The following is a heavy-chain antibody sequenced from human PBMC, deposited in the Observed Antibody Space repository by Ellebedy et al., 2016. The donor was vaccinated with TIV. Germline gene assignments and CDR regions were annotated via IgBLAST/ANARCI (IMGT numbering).Heavy chain of an antibody. CDR2: ISSDGENK. CDR1: GFTFSSYV. Sequence: GGSLRLXCAASGFTFSSYVMHWVRQAPGKGLEWVAVISSDGENKYYADSVKGRFTISRDNTKNTLYLQLSSLRAEDTAVYYCARDSGSYPFDYWGQGTLVTVSS. CDR3: ARDSGSYPFDY. J-gene: IGHJ4*02. V-gene: IGHV3-30*04. D-gene: IGHD1-26*01.